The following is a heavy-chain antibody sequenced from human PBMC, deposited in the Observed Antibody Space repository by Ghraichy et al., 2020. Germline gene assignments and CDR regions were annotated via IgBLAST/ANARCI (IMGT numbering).Heavy chain of an antibody. CDR1: GYSFTTYW. CDR2: IDPSDSYA. Sequence: GESLNISCEASGYSFTTYWISWVRQLPGKGLEWMGRIDPSDSYANYSPSFQGHVTFSADKSVSTAYLQWSSLKASDTAMYFCVRSGTPREMGELSFFDYWGQGALVTVSS. D-gene: IGHD3-16*02. J-gene: IGHJ4*02. V-gene: IGHV5-10-1*01. CDR3: VRSGTPREMGELSFFDY.